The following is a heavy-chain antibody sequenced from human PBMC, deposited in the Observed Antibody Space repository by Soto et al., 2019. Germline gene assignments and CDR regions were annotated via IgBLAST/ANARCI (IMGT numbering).Heavy chain of an antibody. V-gene: IGHV3-23*01. CDR1: GFTFSSYP. CDR3: AKVKAARHFDY. D-gene: IGHD6-6*01. J-gene: IGHJ4*02. Sequence: ESGGGLVQPGGSLRLSCAASGFTFSSYPMSWVRQAPGKGLEWVSGISGGAATTYYADSVKGHFTISRDNSKNTLYLQMTSLRVEDTAVYYCAKVKAARHFDYWGQGTLVTVSS. CDR2: ISGGAATT.